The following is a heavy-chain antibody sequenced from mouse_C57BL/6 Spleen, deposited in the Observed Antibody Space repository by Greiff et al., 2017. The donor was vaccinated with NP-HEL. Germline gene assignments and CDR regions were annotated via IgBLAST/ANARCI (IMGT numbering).Heavy chain of an antibody. D-gene: IGHD1-1*01. CDR3: AREDYGSSPYFAY. J-gene: IGHJ3*01. CDR2: ISYAGRT. Sequence: EVQLVESGPGLVKPSPSLSLPFSFPGYSITSGYYWNWIRQFPGNKLEWMGYISYAGRTHYNPSLKNRISITRDTSKNQFFLKLNSVTTEDTATYYCAREDYGSSPYFAYWGQGTLVTVSA. CDR1: GYSITSGYY. V-gene: IGHV3-6*01.